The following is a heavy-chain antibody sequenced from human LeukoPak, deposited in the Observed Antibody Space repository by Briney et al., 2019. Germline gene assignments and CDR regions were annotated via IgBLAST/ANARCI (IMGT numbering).Heavy chain of an antibody. CDR2: IYYSGST. Sequence: SETLSLTCTVSGDSISSYYWSWIRQPPGKGLEWIGYIYYSGSTNYNPSLKSRVTISVDKSKNQFSLKLSSVTAADTAVYYCARDQPLGSLLRYFDYWGQGTLVTVSS. J-gene: IGHJ4*02. V-gene: IGHV4-59*12. CDR1: GDSISSYY. D-gene: IGHD3-9*01. CDR3: ARDQPLGSLLRYFDY.